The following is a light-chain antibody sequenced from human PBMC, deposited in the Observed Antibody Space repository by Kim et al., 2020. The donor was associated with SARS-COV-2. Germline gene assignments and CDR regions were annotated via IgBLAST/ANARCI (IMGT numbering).Light chain of an antibody. V-gene: IGKV1-33*01. J-gene: IGKJ4*01. CDR1: QDIGNY. CDR2: DAS. CDR3: QQYDKLPPLT. Sequence: SVGDRVTITCQARQDIGNYLNWYQQKPGKAPKLLIYDASNLETGVPSRFSGSGSGTDFTFTISSLQPEDIATYFCQQYDKLPPLTFGGGTKVDIK.